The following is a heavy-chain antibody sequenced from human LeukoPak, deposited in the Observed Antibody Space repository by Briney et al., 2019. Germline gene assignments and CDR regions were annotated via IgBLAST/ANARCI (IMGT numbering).Heavy chain of an antibody. CDR3: ARDQSDYGDYNLDY. Sequence: GGSLRLSCAASGFTFSSYWMSWVRQAPGKGLEWVANIKQDGSEKYYVDSVKGRFTISRDNAKNSLYLQMNSLRAEDTAVYYCARDQSDYGDYNLDYWGQGTLVTVSS. D-gene: IGHD4-17*01. V-gene: IGHV3-7*01. J-gene: IGHJ4*02. CDR2: IKQDGSEK. CDR1: GFTFSSYW.